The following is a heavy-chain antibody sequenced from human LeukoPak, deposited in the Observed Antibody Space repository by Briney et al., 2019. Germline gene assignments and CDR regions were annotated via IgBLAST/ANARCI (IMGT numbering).Heavy chain of an antibody. Sequence: GGSLRLSCAASGFMFGSYSMNWVRQAPGKGLERVSYISSSGSSIYYADSVKGRFTISRDNAKNSLYLQMNSLRAEDTAVYFCARGRDYFYFDYWGQGTLVTVSS. V-gene: IGHV3-48*04. CDR3: ARGRDYFYFDY. CDR2: ISSSGSSI. D-gene: IGHD4-17*01. CDR1: GFMFGSYS. J-gene: IGHJ4*02.